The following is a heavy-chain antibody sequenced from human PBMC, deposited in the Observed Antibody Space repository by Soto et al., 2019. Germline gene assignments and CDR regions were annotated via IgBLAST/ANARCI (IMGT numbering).Heavy chain of an antibody. CDR3: ARAIRGFSYVVDY. CDR2: ISGSGATK. D-gene: IGHD5-18*01. V-gene: IGHV3-48*02. Sequence: PXGFLRLSFAASGFTVSSHSINWVRQAPGKGLEWVSYISGSGATKYYADSVKGRFTISRDNARNSLYLQMSSLSDEETAVYYCARAIRGFSYVVDYWGQGTLVTVYS. CDR1: GFTVSSHS. J-gene: IGHJ4*02.